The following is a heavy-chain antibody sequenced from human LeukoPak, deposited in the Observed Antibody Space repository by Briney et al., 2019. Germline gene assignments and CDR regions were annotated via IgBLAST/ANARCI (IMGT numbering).Heavy chain of an antibody. CDR3: ARGFPSVISFVGY. J-gene: IGHJ4*02. CDR2: IYYSGST. D-gene: IGHD2/OR15-2a*01. CDR1: GGSISSSSYY. Sequence: SETLSLTCTVSGGSISSSSYYWGWIRQPPGKGLEWIGSIYYSGSTYYNPSLKSRVTISVDTSKNQFSLKLSSVTAADTAVYYCARGFPSVISFVGYWGQGTLVTVSS. V-gene: IGHV4-39*01.